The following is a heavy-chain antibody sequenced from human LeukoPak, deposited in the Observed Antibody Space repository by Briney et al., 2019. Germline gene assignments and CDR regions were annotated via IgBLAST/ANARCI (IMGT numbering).Heavy chain of an antibody. CDR2: IYYSGST. J-gene: IGHJ4*02. CDR1: GGSISSYY. V-gene: IGHV4-59*01. D-gene: IGHD1-26*01. CDR3: ARVPGATAFFDY. Sequence: SETLSLTCTVSGGSISSYYWSWIRQPPGKGLEWIGCIYYSGSTNYNPSLKSRVTISVDTSKNQFSLKLSSVTAADTAVYYCARVPGATAFFDYWGQGTLVTVSS.